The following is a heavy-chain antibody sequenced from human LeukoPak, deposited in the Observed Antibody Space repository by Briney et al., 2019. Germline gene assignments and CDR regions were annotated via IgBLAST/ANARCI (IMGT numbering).Heavy chain of an antibody. V-gene: IGHV4-39*01. CDR1: GGSISSSSYY. CDR2: IYYSGST. D-gene: IGHD6-13*01. J-gene: IGHJ4*02. CDR3: ARGVSSSWTDY. Sequence: PSETLSLTCTVSGGSISSSSYYWGWIRQPPGKGLEWIGSIYYSGSTYYNPSLKSRVTISVDTSKNQFSLKLSSVTAADTAVYYCARGVSSSWTDYWGQGTLVTVSS.